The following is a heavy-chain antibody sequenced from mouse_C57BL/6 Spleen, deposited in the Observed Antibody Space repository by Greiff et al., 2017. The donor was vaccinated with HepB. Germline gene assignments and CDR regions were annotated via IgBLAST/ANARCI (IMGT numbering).Heavy chain of an antibody. Sequence: QVQLKESGAELAKPGASVKLSCKASGYTFTSYWMHWVKQRPGQGLEWIGVIDPSDSYTNYNQKFKGKATLTVDTSSSTAYMQLSSLTSEDSAVYYCARTLSTMVTTDYAMDYWGQGTSVTVSS. J-gene: IGHJ4*01. V-gene: IGHV1-59*01. CDR2: IDPSDSYT. D-gene: IGHD2-2*01. CDR1: GYTFTSYW. CDR3: ARTLSTMVTTDYAMDY.